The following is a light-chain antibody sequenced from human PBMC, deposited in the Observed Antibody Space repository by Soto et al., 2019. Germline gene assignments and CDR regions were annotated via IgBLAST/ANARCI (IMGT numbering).Light chain of an antibody. V-gene: IGLV2-8*01. J-gene: IGLJ2*01. CDR1: SRDIGGYDF. Sequence: QSALTQPPSASGSPGQSVTISCTGTSRDIGGYDFVSWYQQHPGKAPKLMIYDVIKRPSGVPDRFSGSKSGKTASLTVSGLQADDEADYYCSSYGGSNNLLFGGGTKLTVL. CDR3: SSYGGSNNLL. CDR2: DVI.